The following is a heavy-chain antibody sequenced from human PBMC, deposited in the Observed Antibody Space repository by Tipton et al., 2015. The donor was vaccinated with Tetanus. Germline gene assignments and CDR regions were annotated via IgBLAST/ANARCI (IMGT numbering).Heavy chain of an antibody. V-gene: IGHV5-51*01. D-gene: IGHD2-2*02. J-gene: IGHJ5*02. CDR1: GYSFTSYW. CDR2: IYPGDSDT. CDR3: ARVGAYCSSTSCYNDWFDP. Sequence: QLVQSGAEVKKPGESLEISCKGSGYSFTSYWIGWVRQMPGKGLEWMGIIYPGDSDTRYSPSFQGQVTISADKSISTAYLQWSSLKASDTAMYYCARVGAYCSSTSCYNDWFDPWGQGTLVTVSS.